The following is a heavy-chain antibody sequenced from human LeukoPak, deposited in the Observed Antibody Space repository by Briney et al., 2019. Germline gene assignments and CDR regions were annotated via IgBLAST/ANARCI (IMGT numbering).Heavy chain of an antibody. Sequence: SETLSLTCTVSGGSISSSSYYWGWIRQPPGKGLEWIGSIYYSGSTYYNPSLKSRVTISVDTSKNQFSLKLSSVTAADTAVYYCARSQQLVNWFDPWGQGTLVTVSP. CDR3: ARSQQLVNWFDP. J-gene: IGHJ5*02. CDR1: GGSISSSSYY. D-gene: IGHD6-13*01. CDR2: IYYSGST. V-gene: IGHV4-39*01.